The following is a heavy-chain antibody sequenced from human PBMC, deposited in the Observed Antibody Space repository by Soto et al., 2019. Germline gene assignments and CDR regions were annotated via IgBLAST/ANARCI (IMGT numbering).Heavy chain of an antibody. CDR3: ARDFRPGLIVPTKSGFDP. CDR1: GFPFSTYA. Sequence: EVHLLESGGGLVQRGGSLRLSCAASGFPFSTYAMTWVRQVPGKGLEWVSTTSNGGNTEFAESVRGRFTVFRDNSKNTIYLQMSSLRAEDSAIYFCARDFRPGLIVPTKSGFDPWGQGTPVTVSS. CDR2: TSNGGNT. J-gene: IGHJ5*02. V-gene: IGHV3-23*01. D-gene: IGHD2-15*01.